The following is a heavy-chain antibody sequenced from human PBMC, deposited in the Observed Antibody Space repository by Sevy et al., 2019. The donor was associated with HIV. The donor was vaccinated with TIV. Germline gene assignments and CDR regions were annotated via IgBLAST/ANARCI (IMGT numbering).Heavy chain of an antibody. Sequence: GSLRLSCAASGFTLSSYWMTWVRQAPGKGLEGVANIDQDGSTKDYVDSVKGRFTISRDNVKNSLYLQMDSLRVDDTAVYYWARDLYRGTYSGNYWGQGTLVTVSS. D-gene: IGHD1-26*01. V-gene: IGHV3-7*01. J-gene: IGHJ4*02. CDR3: ARDLYRGTYSGNY. CDR2: IDQDGSTK. CDR1: GFTLSSYW.